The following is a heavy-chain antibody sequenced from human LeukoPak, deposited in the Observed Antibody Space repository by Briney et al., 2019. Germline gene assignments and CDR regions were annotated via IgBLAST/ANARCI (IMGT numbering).Heavy chain of an antibody. V-gene: IGHV3-21*01. Sequence: GGSLRLSCAASGFTFSSYSMNWVRQAPGKGLEWVSSISSSSSYIYYADSVKGRFTISRDNAKNSLYLQMNSLRAEDTAVYYCAGEAGHPIWAGDVWGQGTTVTVSS. CDR3: AGEAGHPIWAGDV. J-gene: IGHJ6*02. CDR1: GFTFSSYS. D-gene: IGHD6-13*01. CDR2: ISSSSSYI.